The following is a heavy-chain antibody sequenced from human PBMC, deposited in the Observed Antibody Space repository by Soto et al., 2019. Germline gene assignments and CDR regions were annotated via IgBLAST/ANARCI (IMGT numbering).Heavy chain of an antibody. CDR2: IKQDGSEK. V-gene: IGHV3-7*03. Sequence: GGSLRLSCAASGFTFSSYWMSWVRQAPGKGLEWVANIKQDGSEKYYVDSVKGRFTISRDNAKNSLYLQMNSLRAEDTAVYYWRTGVGLVPFQHCGEGTLDIFSS. CDR3: RTGVGLVPFQH. CDR1: GFTFSSYW. D-gene: IGHD6-6*01. J-gene: IGHJ1*01.